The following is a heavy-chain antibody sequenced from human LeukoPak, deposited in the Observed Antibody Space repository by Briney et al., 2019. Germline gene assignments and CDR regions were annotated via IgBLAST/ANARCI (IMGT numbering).Heavy chain of an antibody. D-gene: IGHD3-10*02. Sequence: PGGSLRLSCAASGFTFSNYGTHWVRQAPGKGLEWVAVIAYDGKTTYYADSVKGRFTISRDNAKNSLYLQMNSLRAEDTAVYYCAELGITMIGGVWGKGTTVTISS. J-gene: IGHJ6*04. V-gene: IGHV3-33*05. CDR3: AELGITMIGGV. CDR2: IAYDGKTT. CDR1: GFTFSNYG.